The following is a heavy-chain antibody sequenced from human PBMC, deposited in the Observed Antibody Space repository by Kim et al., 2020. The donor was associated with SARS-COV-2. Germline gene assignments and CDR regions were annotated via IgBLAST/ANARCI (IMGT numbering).Heavy chain of an antibody. D-gene: IGHD2-2*01. V-gene: IGHV1-3*01. CDR2: INAGNGNT. CDR1: GYTFTSYA. CDR3: ARDQGIYCSSTSCRYGMDV. Sequence: ASVKVSCKASGYTFTSYAMPWVRQAPGQRLEWMGWINAGNGNTKYSQKFQGRVTITRDTSASTAYMELSSLRSEDTAVYYCARDQGIYCSSTSCRYGMDVWGQGTTVTVSS. J-gene: IGHJ6*02.